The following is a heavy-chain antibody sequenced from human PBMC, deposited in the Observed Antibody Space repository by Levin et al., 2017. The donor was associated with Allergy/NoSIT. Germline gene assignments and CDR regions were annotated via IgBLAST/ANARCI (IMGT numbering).Heavy chain of an antibody. CDR3: AKGDLRDYDSSGNALDY. J-gene: IGHJ4*02. Sequence: GGSLRLSCAASGFTFDDYPMHWVRQAPGKGLEWVSGISWNSGSIGYADSVKGRFTISRDNAKNSLYLQMNSLRAEDTALYYCAKGDLRDYDSSGNALDYWGQGTLVTVSS. D-gene: IGHD3-22*01. CDR2: ISWNSGSI. V-gene: IGHV3-9*01. CDR1: GFTFDDYP.